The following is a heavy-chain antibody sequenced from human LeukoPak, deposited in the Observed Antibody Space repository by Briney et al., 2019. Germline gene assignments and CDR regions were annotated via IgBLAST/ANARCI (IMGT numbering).Heavy chain of an antibody. D-gene: IGHD1-26*01. CDR1: GYTLTELS. J-gene: IGHJ4*02. CDR3: ATDRRGASGSYDY. CDR2: LDPEDGGT. Sequence: GASVKVSCKVSGYTLTELSMHWVRQAPGKGLEWMGGLDPEDGGTTYAQKFQGRDTMTEDTSTDTAYMELSSLRSEDTAVYYCATDRRGASGSYDYWGQGTLVTVSS. V-gene: IGHV1-24*01.